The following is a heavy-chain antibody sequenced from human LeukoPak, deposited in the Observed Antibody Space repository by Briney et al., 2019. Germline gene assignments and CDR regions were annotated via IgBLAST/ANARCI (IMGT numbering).Heavy chain of an antibody. CDR1: GGSFSGYY. V-gene: IGHV4-34*01. D-gene: IGHD3-10*01. J-gene: IGHJ6*03. CDR3: ARAGIWFGELLHHYYYYMDV. CDR2: INHSGST. Sequence: SETLSLTCAVYGGSFSGYYWSWIRQPPGKGLEWIGEINHSGSTNYNPSLKSRVTISVDTSKNQFSLKLSSVTAADTAVYYCARAGIWFGELLHHYYYYMDVWGKGTTVTVSS.